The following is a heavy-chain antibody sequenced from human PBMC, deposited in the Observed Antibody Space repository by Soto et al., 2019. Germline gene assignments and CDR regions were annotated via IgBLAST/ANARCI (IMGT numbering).Heavy chain of an antibody. CDR3: ASGREGVSGSYFDY. D-gene: IGHD3-10*01. CDR1: GYTLTRYG. V-gene: IGHV1-18*01. CDR2: ISSHSANT. Sequence: QVQLMQSGPEVRKPGASVKVSRKASGYTLTRYGLTWVRQAPGHGLEWMGWISSHSANTNYAQNLQGRVTISIDTSTTTAYMELRSLRSDDTAIYYCASGREGVSGSYFDYWGQGTLVTVSS. J-gene: IGHJ4*02.